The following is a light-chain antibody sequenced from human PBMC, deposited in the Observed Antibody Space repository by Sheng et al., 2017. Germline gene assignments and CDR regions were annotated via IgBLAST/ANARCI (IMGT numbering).Light chain of an antibody. CDR3: QQYGSPLWT. CDR1: QSVSSY. V-gene: IGKV3-11*01. Sequence: EIVLTQSPATLSLSPGERATLSCRASQSVSSYLAWYQQKPGQAPRLLIYDASNRATGIPARFSGSGSGTDFTLTISRLEPEDFAVYYCQQYGSPLWTFGQGTKVEIK. J-gene: IGKJ1*01. CDR2: DAS.